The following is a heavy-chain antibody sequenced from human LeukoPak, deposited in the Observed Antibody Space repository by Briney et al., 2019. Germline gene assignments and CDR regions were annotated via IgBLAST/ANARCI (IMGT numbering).Heavy chain of an antibody. CDR3: ARGLSWLLLH. CDR1: GFTFSSYS. D-gene: IGHD3-22*01. V-gene: IGHV3-21*01. CDR2: ISTSSSNY. J-gene: IGHJ4*02. Sequence: GGSLRLSCAASGFTFSSYSMNWVRQAPGKGLEWVSSISTSSSNYYYADSVKGRFSISIDKDKNSMKLQMTIKRDEAAAVDDCARGLSWLLLHGGQETRVTVSS.